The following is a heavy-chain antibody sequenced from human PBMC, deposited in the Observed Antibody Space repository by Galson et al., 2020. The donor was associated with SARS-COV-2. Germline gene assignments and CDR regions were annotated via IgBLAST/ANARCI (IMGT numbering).Heavy chain of an antibody. J-gene: IGHJ5*02. Sequence: ASVKVSCKASGYTFTSYDINWARQATGQGLEWMGWMNPNSGNTGYAQKFQGRVTMTRNTSISTAYMELSSLRSEDTAVYYCARAPAKLSPSSRTEFGKFDPWGQGTLVTVSS. CDR1: GYTFTSYD. CDR2: MNPNSGNT. V-gene: IGHV1-8*01. CDR3: ARAPAKLSPSSRTEFGKFDP. D-gene: IGHD6-13*01.